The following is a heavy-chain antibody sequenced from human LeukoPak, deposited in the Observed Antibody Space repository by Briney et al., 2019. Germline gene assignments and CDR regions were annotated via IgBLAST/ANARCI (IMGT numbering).Heavy chain of an antibody. Sequence: GGSLRLSCLASGFTFSTDWMTRVRQAPGKGLEWVANIKGDGSEEDYAGSVRGRFIISRDNAKNSLYLQMNNLRVEDTALYYCARNQPDTGYRPSNLWGHGTLVTVSS. V-gene: IGHV3-7*01. CDR1: GFTFSTDW. CDR3: ARNQPDTGYRPSNL. CDR2: IKGDGSEE. J-gene: IGHJ5*02. D-gene: IGHD5-12*01.